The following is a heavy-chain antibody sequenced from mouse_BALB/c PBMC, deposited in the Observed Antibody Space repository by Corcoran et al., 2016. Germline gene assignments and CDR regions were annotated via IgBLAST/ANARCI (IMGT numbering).Heavy chain of an antibody. V-gene: IGHV9-1*02. CDR2: INTYTGEP. D-gene: IGHD2-1*01. Sequence: QIQMVQSGTELKKPGETVKISCKASGYTFTNYGMNWVKQAPGKSLKWMGWINTYTGEPTYADDFKGRFAFSLETSASTAYLQINNLKNEDMATYFCAVYYGNSMDYWGQGTSVTVSS. CDR1: GYTFTNYG. CDR3: AVYYGNSMDY. J-gene: IGHJ4*01.